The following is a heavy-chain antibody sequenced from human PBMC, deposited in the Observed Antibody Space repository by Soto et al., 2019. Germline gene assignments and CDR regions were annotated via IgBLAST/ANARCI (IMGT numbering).Heavy chain of an antibody. V-gene: IGHV4-31*03. CDR3: ARMEGGATIADY. CDR2: IYYSGST. D-gene: IGHD5-12*01. CDR1: GGSISSGGYY. Sequence: QVQLQESGPGLVKPSQTLSLTCTVSGGSISSGGYYWSWIRQHPGKGLEWIGYIYYSGSTYYNPSLNSRVTIPVDTSKNQFSLKLSSVTAADTAVYYCARMEGGATIADYWGQGTLVTVSS. J-gene: IGHJ4*02.